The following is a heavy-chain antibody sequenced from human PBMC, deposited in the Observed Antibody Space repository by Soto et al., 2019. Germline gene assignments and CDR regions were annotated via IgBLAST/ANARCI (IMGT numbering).Heavy chain of an antibody. CDR2: IDPSDSYT. V-gene: IGHV5-10-1*01. Sequence: GESPKISCKGSGYSFTSYWISWVRQMPGRGLEWMGRIDPSDSYTNYSPSFQGHVTISADKSISTAYLQWSSLKASDTAMYYCARLTGVGYHYYGMDVWGQGTTVSVSS. CDR1: GYSFTSYW. CDR3: ARLTGVGYHYYGMDV. J-gene: IGHJ6*01. D-gene: IGHD3-10*01.